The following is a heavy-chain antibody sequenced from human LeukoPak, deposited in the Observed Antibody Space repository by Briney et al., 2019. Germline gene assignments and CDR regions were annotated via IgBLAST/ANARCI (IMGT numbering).Heavy chain of an antibody. D-gene: IGHD6-13*01. Sequence: GRSLRLSCEASGFTFSSYGMQWVRQAPGMGPECVSVISHDGTVTHYADSVKGRFTISRDSSTNTLYLKMDSLRTEDTAVYYCAKEGSQYASSWFDCWGQGTLVTVSS. CDR3: AKEGSQYASSWFDC. J-gene: IGHJ4*02. V-gene: IGHV3-30*18. CDR1: GFTFSSYG. CDR2: ISHDGTVT.